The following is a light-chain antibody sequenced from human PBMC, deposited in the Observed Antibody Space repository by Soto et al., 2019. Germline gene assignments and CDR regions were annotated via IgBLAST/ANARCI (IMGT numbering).Light chain of an antibody. Sequence: DIQMTQSPSSLSASVGDRFTITCRASQSISSWLAWYQQKPGKAPNLLIYAASRLESGVPSRFSGSRSGTDFTLTISSLQPEDFATCYCQQSYSRMTFGQGTKV. CDR2: AAS. CDR3: QQSYSRMT. CDR1: QSISSW. J-gene: IGKJ1*01. V-gene: IGKV1-39*01.